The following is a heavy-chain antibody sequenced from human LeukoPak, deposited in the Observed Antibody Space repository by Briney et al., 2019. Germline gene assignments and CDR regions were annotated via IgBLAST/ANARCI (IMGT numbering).Heavy chain of an antibody. V-gene: IGHV3-23*01. CDR1: GFIFTNNA. D-gene: IGHD6-6*01. CDR3: ATVMGSSPSTAYFAY. Sequence: PGGSLRLSCGGSGFIFTNNAINWVRHPPGKGLEWLSAISNDGRHIYYTDSVKGRFTTSRDNSRNTVYLQMNGLRVEDTAVYYCATVMGSSPSTAYFAYWGRGTLVTVSS. J-gene: IGHJ4*02. CDR2: ISNDGRHI.